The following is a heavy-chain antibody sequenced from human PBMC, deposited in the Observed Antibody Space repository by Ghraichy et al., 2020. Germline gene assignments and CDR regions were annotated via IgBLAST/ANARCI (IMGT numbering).Heavy chain of an antibody. CDR2: IKGDGGAK. D-gene: IGHD2-8*02. Sequence: GGSLRLSCAASGFTFTTTWMTWFHHAPGRGLEWVATIKGDGGAKFYVDSVKGRFTISRDNAKNSLYLQMDSLRAEDTAVYYCARHAWYSFDYWGQGTLVTVSS. V-gene: IGHV3-7*01. CDR3: ARHAWYSFDY. CDR1: GFTFTTTW. J-gene: IGHJ4*02.